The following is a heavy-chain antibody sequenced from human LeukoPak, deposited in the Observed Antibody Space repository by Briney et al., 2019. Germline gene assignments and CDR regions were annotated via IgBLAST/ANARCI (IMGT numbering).Heavy chain of an antibody. Sequence: GGSLRLSCAASGFSFDDYGMSWVRQAPGKGLEWVSGINWNGGSTGYADSVKGRFTISRDNAKDSLYLQMNSLRAEDTALYYCARDAVLRNIAAAGYFDYWGQGTLVTVSS. J-gene: IGHJ4*02. CDR2: INWNGGST. CDR1: GFSFDDYG. CDR3: ARDAVLRNIAAAGYFDY. D-gene: IGHD6-13*01. V-gene: IGHV3-20*04.